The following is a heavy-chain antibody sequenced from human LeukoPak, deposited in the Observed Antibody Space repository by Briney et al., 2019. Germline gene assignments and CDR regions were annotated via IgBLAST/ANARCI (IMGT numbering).Heavy chain of an antibody. D-gene: IGHD3-9*01. CDR1: GYTFTGYY. Sequence: VASVKVSCKASGYTFTGYYMHWVRQAPGQGLEWMGWINPNSGGTNYAQKFQGRVTMTRDLSTSTVYMELSSLTSEDTAMYYCARDFEWATDYWGQGSLITVSS. CDR2: INPNSGGT. V-gene: IGHV1-2*02. J-gene: IGHJ4*02. CDR3: ARDFEWATDY.